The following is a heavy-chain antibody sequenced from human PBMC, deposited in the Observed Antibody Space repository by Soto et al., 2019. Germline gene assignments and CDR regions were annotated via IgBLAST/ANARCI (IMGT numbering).Heavy chain of an antibody. CDR1: GFTFNSYW. CDR2: IKEDGRAQ. D-gene: IGHD6-13*01. Sequence: EVQLVESGGGLVQPGGSLRLSCVASGFTFNSYWMRWVRQAPGKGLEWVAGIKEDGRAQYSVASVKGRFAISRDNAKNSLDLQLNSLTTENTAISYCARTTFCAVSSSCYRSHVYGIDVWGQGATVTVSS. J-gene: IGHJ6*02. V-gene: IGHV3-7*01. CDR3: ARTTFCAVSSSCYRSHVYGIDV.